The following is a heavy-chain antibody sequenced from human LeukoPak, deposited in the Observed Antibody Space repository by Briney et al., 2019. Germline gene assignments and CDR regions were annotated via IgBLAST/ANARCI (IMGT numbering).Heavy chain of an antibody. CDR3: ARDQYCSGGSCPLDY. CDR1: GFTFSDYY. J-gene: IGHJ4*02. CDR2: ISSSGSTI. D-gene: IGHD2-15*01. Sequence: GGSLRLSCAASGFTFSDYYMSWIRQAPGKGLEGVSYISSSGSTIYYADSVKGRFTISSDNAKNSLYLQMNSLRAEDTAVYYCARDQYCSGGSCPLDYWGQGTLVTVSS. V-gene: IGHV3-11*01.